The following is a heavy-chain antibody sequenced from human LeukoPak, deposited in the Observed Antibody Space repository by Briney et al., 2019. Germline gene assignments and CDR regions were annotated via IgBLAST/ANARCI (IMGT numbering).Heavy chain of an antibody. Sequence: PSETLSLICSVSGGSLSGHYWSWFRQPPGKGLQRIGYFYYSGSTNYHPSLKSRVTISVDTSKNQFSLKVNSVTSADTAVYYCARGEGERYYVNFFDYWGHGNFVTVSS. CDR1: GGSLSGHY. V-gene: IGHV4-59*11. D-gene: IGHD1-26*01. CDR3: ARGEGERYYVNFFDY. J-gene: IGHJ4*01. CDR2: FYYSGST.